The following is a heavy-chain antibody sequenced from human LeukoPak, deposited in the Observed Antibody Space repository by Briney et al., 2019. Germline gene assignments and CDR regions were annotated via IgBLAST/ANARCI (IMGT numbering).Heavy chain of an antibody. D-gene: IGHD1-26*01. CDR1: GFTFSSYS. Sequence: QPGGSLRLSCAASGFTFSSYSMNWVRQAPGKGLEWVSYISSSSSTIYYADSVKGRFTISRDNSKNTLNLRMNSLRAEDTAVYYCAKDPTKGGATPYYFDYWGQGTLVTVSS. J-gene: IGHJ4*02. V-gene: IGHV3-48*01. CDR3: AKDPTKGGATPYYFDY. CDR2: ISSSSSTI.